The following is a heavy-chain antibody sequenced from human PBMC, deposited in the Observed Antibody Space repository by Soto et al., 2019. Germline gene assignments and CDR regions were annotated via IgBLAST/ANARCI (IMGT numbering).Heavy chain of an antibody. Sequence: PSETLSLTCTVSGGSISSYYWSWIRQPPGKGLEWIGYIYYSGSTNYNPSLKSRVTISVDTSKNQFSLKLSSVTAADTAVYYCARIPTGTGGYFDYWGQGTLVTVSS. CDR2: IYYSGST. J-gene: IGHJ4*02. CDR3: ARIPTGTGGYFDY. D-gene: IGHD1-1*01. V-gene: IGHV4-59*01. CDR1: GGSISSYY.